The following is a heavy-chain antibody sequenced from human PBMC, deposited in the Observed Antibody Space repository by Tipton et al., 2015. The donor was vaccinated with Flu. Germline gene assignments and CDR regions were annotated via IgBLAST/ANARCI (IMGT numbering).Heavy chain of an antibody. Sequence: SLRLSCAASGFTFSDHYMDWVRQAPGKGPEWAAYISSSGASVTYAESVKGRFTISRDNAENSLYLHMNSLRAEDTAVYYCVRDQVGCSGGSCPYYFDYWGQGTLVTVSS. CDR3: VRDQVGCSGGSCPYYFDY. D-gene: IGHD2-15*01. V-gene: IGHV3-11*04. CDR1: GFTFSDHY. CDR2: ISSSGASV. J-gene: IGHJ4*02.